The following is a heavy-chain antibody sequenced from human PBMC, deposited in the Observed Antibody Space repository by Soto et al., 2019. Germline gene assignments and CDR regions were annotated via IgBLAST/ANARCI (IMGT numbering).Heavy chain of an antibody. CDR2: TIPIFGTA. CDR3: ARDLNYYDSSGYWYYFDY. CDR1: GGTFSSYA. D-gene: IGHD3-22*01. J-gene: IGHJ4*02. Sequence: GASVKVSCKASGGTFSSYAISWVRQAPGQGLEWMGGTIPIFGTANYAQKFQGRVTITADESTSTAYMELSSLRSEDTAVYYCARDLNYYDSSGYWYYFDYWGQGTLVTVSS. V-gene: IGHV1-69*13.